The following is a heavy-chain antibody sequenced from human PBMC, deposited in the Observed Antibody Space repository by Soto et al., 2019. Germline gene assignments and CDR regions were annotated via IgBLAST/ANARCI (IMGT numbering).Heavy chain of an antibody. J-gene: IGHJ4*02. CDR1: GFTFSSDG. Sequence: GVTLRLSCAASGFTFSSDGMHWCRQPPGKGLEWVAVISYDGSNTYYADSLKGRFTISRDNSKNTLYLQMNSLRAEDTAVYYCAKGGAPILGYCNSTSCNIDYWGQGTLVTVSS. D-gene: IGHD2-2*01. V-gene: IGHV3-30*18. CDR2: ISYDGSNT. CDR3: AKGGAPILGYCNSTSCNIDY.